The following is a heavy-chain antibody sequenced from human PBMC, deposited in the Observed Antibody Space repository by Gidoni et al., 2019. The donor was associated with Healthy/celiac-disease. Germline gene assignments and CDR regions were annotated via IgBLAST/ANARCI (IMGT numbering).Heavy chain of an antibody. CDR1: GCSISSRSYY. CDR3: ARLGRKYCSGGSCYSVAFDP. Sequence: QLQLQESGPGLVKPSANLSLTCTVSGCSISSRSYYWGWIRQPPGKGLEWLGSIYYRGSTYYNPSLKSRVTISGDTSKNQFSLKLSSVTAADTAVYYCARLGRKYCSGGSCYSVAFDPWGQGTLVTVSS. V-gene: IGHV4-39*01. J-gene: IGHJ5*02. D-gene: IGHD2-15*01. CDR2: IYYRGST.